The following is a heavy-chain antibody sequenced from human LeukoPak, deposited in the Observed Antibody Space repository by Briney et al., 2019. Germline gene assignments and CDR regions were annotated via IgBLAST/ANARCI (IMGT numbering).Heavy chain of an antibody. Sequence: GESLKISCKGSGYIFSTHWIGWVRQMPGKGLEWMGIIYPGDSYTRYGPSFQGQVTISVDKSINTAYLQWSSLKASDTAVYYCARHAYSSTWYPNWFDPWGQGTLVTVSS. J-gene: IGHJ5*02. D-gene: IGHD6-13*01. CDR1: GYIFSTHW. V-gene: IGHV5-51*01. CDR2: IYPGDSYT. CDR3: ARHAYSSTWYPNWFDP.